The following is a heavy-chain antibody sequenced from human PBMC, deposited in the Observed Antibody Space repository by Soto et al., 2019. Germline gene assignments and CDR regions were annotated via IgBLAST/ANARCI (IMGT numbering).Heavy chain of an antibody. CDR1: GFTFSDYY. V-gene: IGHV3-11*01. D-gene: IGHD1-26*01. CDR3: ARGRNHLYSGSYRFDY. J-gene: IGHJ4*02. Sequence: QVQLVESGGGVVQPGRSLRLSCAASGFTFSDYYMSWIRQAPGKGLEWVSYISSSGSTIYYADSVKGRFTISRDNAKNSLYLQMNSLRAEDTAVYYCARGRNHLYSGSYRFDYWGQGTLVTVSS. CDR2: ISSSGSTI.